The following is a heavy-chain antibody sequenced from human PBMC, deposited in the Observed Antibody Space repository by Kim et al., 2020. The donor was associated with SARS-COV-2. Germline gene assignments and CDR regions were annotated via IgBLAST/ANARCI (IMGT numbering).Heavy chain of an antibody. Sequence: RGGHNYNPSLKSRVTISVDPSKNQFSLQLSSVTAAHTAVYYCARATPEIDVWGQGTTVTVSS. V-gene: IGHV4-61*02. J-gene: IGHJ6*02. CDR3: ARATPEIDV. CDR2: RGGH.